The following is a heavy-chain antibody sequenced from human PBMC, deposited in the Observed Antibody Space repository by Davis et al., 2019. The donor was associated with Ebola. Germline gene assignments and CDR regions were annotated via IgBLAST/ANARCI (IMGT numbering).Heavy chain of an antibody. CDR3: ARRGEAAVAGTDY. D-gene: IGHD6-19*01. Sequence: PGGSLRLSCKGSGYSFSNQWIGWVRQMPGKGLEWMGIIYPGDSDTRYSPSFQGQVTISADKSISTAYLQWSSLKASDTAMYYCARRGEAAVAGTDYWGQGTLVTVSS. J-gene: IGHJ4*02. CDR1: GYSFSNQW. V-gene: IGHV5-51*01. CDR2: IYPGDSDT.